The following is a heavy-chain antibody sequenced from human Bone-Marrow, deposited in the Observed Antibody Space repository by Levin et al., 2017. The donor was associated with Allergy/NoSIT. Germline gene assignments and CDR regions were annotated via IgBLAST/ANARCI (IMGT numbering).Heavy chain of an antibody. D-gene: IGHD6-6*01. CDR2: IIPMFGTA. CDR1: GGTFNSYG. J-gene: IGHJ1*01. CDR3: ARLTDYSTSSH. V-gene: IGHV1-69*13. Sequence: EASVKVSCKASGGTFNSYGIYWVRQAPGQGLEWMGGIIPMFGTADYAQNFQGRVTITADESTTTAYMELSSLRSEDTAVYYCARLTDYSTSSHWGQGTLVTVSS.